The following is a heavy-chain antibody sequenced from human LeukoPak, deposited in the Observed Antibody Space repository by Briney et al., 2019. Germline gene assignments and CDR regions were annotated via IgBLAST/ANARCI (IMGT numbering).Heavy chain of an antibody. D-gene: IGHD6-19*01. CDR1: GYTFTSYD. CDR2: MNPNSGNT. CDR3: ARRAVGNSHYYSMDV. V-gene: IGHV1-8*03. Sequence: ASVTVSCKASGYTFTSYDINWVRQATGQGLEWMGWMNPNSGNTGYAQKFQGRVTITRNTSISTAYMELSSLRSEDTAVYYCARRAVGNSHYYSMDVWGKGTTVTVSS. J-gene: IGHJ6*03.